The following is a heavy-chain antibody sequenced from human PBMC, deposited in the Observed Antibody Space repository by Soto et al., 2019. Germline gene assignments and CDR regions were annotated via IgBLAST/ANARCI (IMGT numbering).Heavy chain of an antibody. CDR3: ATSRDGYGGLCIFDY. CDR1: GGPISSSSYY. CDR2: IYYSGST. Sequence: SETLSLTCTVSGGPISSSSYYWGWIRQPPGKGLEWIGSIYYSGSTYYNPSLKSRVTISVDTSKNQFSLKLSSVTAADTAVYYCATSRDGYGGLCIFDYWGQGTLVTVSS. V-gene: IGHV4-39*01. D-gene: IGHD5-18*01. J-gene: IGHJ4*02.